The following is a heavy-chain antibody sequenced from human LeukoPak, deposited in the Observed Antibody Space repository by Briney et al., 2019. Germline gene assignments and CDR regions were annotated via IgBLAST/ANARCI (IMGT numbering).Heavy chain of an antibody. CDR2: IRQDGSEK. V-gene: IGHV3-7*01. CDR3: AGEFSGAREV. CDR1: GFTFSGHW. J-gene: IGHJ3*01. Sequence: TGGSLRLSCAASGFTFSGHWMSWVRQAPGKGLEWVASIRQDGSEKHYVDSVKGRFTISRDNAKNTVYLQMNSLRVDDTAIYFCAGEFSGAREVWGQGTMVTVSS. D-gene: IGHD3-10*01.